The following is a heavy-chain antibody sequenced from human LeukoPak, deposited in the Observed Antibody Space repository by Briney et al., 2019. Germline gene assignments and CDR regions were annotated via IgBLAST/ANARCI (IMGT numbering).Heavy chain of an antibody. J-gene: IGHJ4*02. CDR1: GYTFTIYY. Sequence: GASLKVSSKASGYTFTIYYMHWVRQAPGQGLEWMGIINPSGGSTSYAQKFQGRVTMTRDTSTSTVYMELSSLRSEDTAVYYCARDFSTPQNILDYWGQGTLVTVSS. D-gene: IGHD2-15*01. V-gene: IGHV1-46*01. CDR3: ARDFSTPQNILDY. CDR2: INPSGGST.